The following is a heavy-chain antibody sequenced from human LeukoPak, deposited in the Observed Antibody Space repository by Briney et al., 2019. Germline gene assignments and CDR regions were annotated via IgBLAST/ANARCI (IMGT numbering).Heavy chain of an antibody. D-gene: IGHD4-23*01. Sequence: SETLSLTCTVSGGSISSSRYYWGWIRQPPGKGLEWIGSIYYSGSTYYNPSLKSRVTISVDTSKNQFSLKLSSVTAADTAVYYCARHYPELRAVELNWFDPSGQGTLVTVSS. V-gene: IGHV4-39*01. CDR2: IYYSGST. CDR3: ARHYPELRAVELNWFDP. J-gene: IGHJ5*02. CDR1: GGSISSSRYY.